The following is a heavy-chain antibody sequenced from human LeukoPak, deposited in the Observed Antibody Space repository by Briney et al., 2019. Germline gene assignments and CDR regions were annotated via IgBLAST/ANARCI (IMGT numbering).Heavy chain of an antibody. Sequence: SSVKVSCKASGGTFSSYAISWVRQAPGHGLEWMGGIIPIFGTANYAQKFQGRVTNTTDECTSTAYMELSSLRSEHTGVYYSARGDTGSSGWPAYNWFDPWGEGTLVTLSS. V-gene: IGHV1-69*05. J-gene: IGHJ5*02. CDR3: ARGDTGSSGWPAYNWFDP. CDR2: IIPIFGTA. D-gene: IGHD6-19*01. CDR1: GGTFSSYA.